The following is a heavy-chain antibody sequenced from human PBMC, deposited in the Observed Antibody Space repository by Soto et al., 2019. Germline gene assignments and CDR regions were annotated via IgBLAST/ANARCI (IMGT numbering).Heavy chain of an antibody. CDR2: ISGYSGNA. D-gene: IGHD4-17*01. J-gene: IGHJ4*02. CDR3: AKRTSGTTWGESDY. CDR1: GYIFSDYG. Sequence: QVQVMQSGAEVKKPGDSVKVSCKTSGYIFSDYGVNWVRQAPGQGLELMGWISGYSGNANLAQKFQGRVTMTTDTSTRTAYMELRRLRSDDTAVFYCAKRTSGTTWGESDYWGQGTLVTVSS. V-gene: IGHV1-18*04.